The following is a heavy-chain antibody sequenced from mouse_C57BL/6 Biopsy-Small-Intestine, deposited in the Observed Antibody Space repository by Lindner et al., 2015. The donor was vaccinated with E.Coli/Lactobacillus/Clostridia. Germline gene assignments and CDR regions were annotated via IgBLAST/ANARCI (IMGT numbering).Heavy chain of an antibody. D-gene: IGHD1-1*01. CDR1: GFTFSDYG. J-gene: IGHJ4*01. Sequence: VQLQELGGGLVKPGGSLKLSCAASGFTFSDYGMHWVRQAPEKGLEWVAYISSGSSIIYYADTMKGRFTISRDNAKNTLFLQMTSLRSEDTAMYYCARDGSSYAMDYWGQGTSVTVSS. V-gene: IGHV5-17*01. CDR2: ISSGSSII. CDR3: ARDGSSYAMDY.